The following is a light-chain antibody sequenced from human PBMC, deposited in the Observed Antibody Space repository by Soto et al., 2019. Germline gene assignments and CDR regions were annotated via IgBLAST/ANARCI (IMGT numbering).Light chain of an antibody. Sequence: EIVMTQSPATLSVSPGERATLSCRASQSVSSNLAWYQQKPGQAPRLLIYGASTRATGIPARFSGSGSGTEFTLTISILQSEDFAVYYCQQYNNWPPYTFGQGTKREIK. CDR1: QSVSSN. V-gene: IGKV3-15*01. J-gene: IGKJ2*01. CDR3: QQYNNWPPYT. CDR2: GAS.